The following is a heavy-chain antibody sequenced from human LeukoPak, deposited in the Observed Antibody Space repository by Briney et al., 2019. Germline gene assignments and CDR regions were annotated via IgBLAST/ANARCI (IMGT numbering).Heavy chain of an antibody. V-gene: IGHV4-34*01. Sequence: SETLSLTCAVYGGFDIYYWTIVRQPPGKGLEWIGETTFRGKTNSNPSLKGRVTISVDRTTQQFSLKLTSVTVADTAVYYCAGYGGDWYPDSWGQGTLVIVSS. CDR1: GGFDIYY. D-gene: IGHD2-21*02. J-gene: IGHJ4*02. CDR2: TTFRGKT. CDR3: AGYGGDWYPDS.